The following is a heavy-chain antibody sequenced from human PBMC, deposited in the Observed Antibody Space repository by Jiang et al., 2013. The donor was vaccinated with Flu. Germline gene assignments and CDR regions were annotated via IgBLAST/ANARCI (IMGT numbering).Heavy chain of an antibody. CDR3: AREDIVVVPAAWRGDYYYYYGMDV. J-gene: IGHJ6*02. Sequence: VWVSRINSDGSSTSYADSVKGRFTISRDNAKNTLYLQMNSLRAEDTAVYYCAREDIVVVPAAWRGDYYYYYGMDVWGQGTTVTVSS. D-gene: IGHD2-2*01. CDR2: INSDGSST. V-gene: IGHV3-74*01.